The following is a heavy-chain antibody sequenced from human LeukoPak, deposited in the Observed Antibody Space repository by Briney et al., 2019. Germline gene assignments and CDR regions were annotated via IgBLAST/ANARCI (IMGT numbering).Heavy chain of an antibody. CDR1: GFSFSGYA. CDR2: ISGSGGTI. Sequence: PGGSLRLSCAASGFSFSGYAMSWVRQAPGKGLEWVSVISGSGGTIYYADSVKGRFTISRDNSKSTLYLQMSSLRAEDTAVYYCAKEIRRYNWMAFDFWGQGTLVTVSS. V-gene: IGHV3-23*01. J-gene: IGHJ4*02. D-gene: IGHD1-1*01. CDR3: AKEIRRYNWMAFDF.